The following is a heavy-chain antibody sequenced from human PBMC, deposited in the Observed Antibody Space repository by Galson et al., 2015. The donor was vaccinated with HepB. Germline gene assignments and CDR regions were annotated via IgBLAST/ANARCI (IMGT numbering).Heavy chain of an antibody. CDR2: ISSNGGST. J-gene: IGHJ6*02. Sequence: SLRLSCPATGFTFSSYAMLWVRQAPGKGLECVSAISSNGGSTYYADSVKGRFTISRDNAKNTLYLQMNSLRAEDTAVYYCANTYDSSGLDYYGMDVWGQGTTVTVSS. V-gene: IGHV3-64*04. CDR1: GFTFSSYA. D-gene: IGHD3-22*01. CDR3: ANTYDSSGLDYYGMDV.